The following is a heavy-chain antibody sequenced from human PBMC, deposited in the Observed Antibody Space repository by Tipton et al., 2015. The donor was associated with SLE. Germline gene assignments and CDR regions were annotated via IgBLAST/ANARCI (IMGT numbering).Heavy chain of an antibody. Sequence: TLSLTCAVYGGSFSGYYWSWIRQPPGKGLEWIGEINHSGSTNYNPSLKSRVTISVDTSKNQFSLKLSSVTAADTAVYYCAGLVATIIYYYYGMDVWGQGTTVTVSS. D-gene: IGHD5-12*01. J-gene: IGHJ6*02. CDR1: GGSFSGYY. V-gene: IGHV4-34*01. CDR3: AGLVATIIYYYYGMDV. CDR2: INHSGST.